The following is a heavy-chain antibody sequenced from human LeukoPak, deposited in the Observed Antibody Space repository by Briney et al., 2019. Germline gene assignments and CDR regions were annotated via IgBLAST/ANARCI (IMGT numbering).Heavy chain of an antibody. Sequence: GGSLRLSCAVSGFTVSTNYMSWVRQAPGKGLEWVSVIYSGGSTYYADSVKGRFTISRDNSKNTLYLQMNSLRAEDTAVYYCAREKRVVPAANYYYYYYMDVWGKGTTVTVSS. CDR2: IYSGGST. V-gene: IGHV3-53*01. D-gene: IGHD2-2*01. CDR3: AREKRVVPAANYYYYYYMDV. CDR1: GFTVSTNY. J-gene: IGHJ6*03.